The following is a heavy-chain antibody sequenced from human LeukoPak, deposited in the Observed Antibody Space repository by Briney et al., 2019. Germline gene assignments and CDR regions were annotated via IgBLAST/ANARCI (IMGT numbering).Heavy chain of an antibody. J-gene: IGHJ6*02. CDR3: ARGGYSYGYGKPYYYGMDV. V-gene: IGHV4-34*01. CDR2: INHSGST. Sequence: SETLSLTCAVYGGSFSGYYWSWIRQPPGKGLEWIGEINHSGSTNYNPSLKSRVTISVDTSKNQFSLKLSSVTAADTAVYYCARGGYSYGYGKPYYYGMDVWGQGTTVTVSS. D-gene: IGHD5-18*01. CDR1: GGSFSGYY.